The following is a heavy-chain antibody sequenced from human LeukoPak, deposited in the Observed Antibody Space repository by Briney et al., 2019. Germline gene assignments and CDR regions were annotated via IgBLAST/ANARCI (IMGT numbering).Heavy chain of an antibody. CDR2: INDSGRA. Sequence: PETLSLTCAVYGGSFSNYYWSWIRQPPGKGLEWLGEINDSGRANYNPSLMSRVTVSVDMSKNQFSLRLTSVTATDTAVYYCARRWNYGRNYYIDVWGKGATVSVSS. D-gene: IGHD1-7*01. CDR1: GGSFSNYY. CDR3: ARRWNYGRNYYIDV. V-gene: IGHV4-34*01. J-gene: IGHJ6*03.